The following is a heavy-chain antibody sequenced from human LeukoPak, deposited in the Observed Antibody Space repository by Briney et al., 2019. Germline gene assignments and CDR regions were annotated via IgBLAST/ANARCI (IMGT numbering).Heavy chain of an antibody. J-gene: IGHJ6*03. CDR3: ARALYYYYNFYMDV. V-gene: IGHV6-1*01. Sequence: SQTLSLTCAISGDTVSSNSAAWHWLRQSPSRGLEWLGRTYYRSKWHIEYALSVKSRITINADTSNNHFSLQLNSVTADDTAVYYCARALYYYYNFYMDVWDTGTTVTVSS. CDR2: TYYRSKWHI. CDR1: GDTVSSNSAA.